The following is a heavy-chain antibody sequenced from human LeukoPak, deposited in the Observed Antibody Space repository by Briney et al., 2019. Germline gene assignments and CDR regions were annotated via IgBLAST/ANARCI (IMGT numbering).Heavy chain of an antibody. Sequence: GGSLRLSCAASGFTFSSYAMNWVRQAPGKGLEWVSAISGSGGSTSYADSVKGRFTISRDNSKNTLYLQMNSLRAEDTAIYYCAKDHQQWLSTGWFDPWGQGTLVTVSS. CDR2: ISGSGGST. V-gene: IGHV3-23*01. D-gene: IGHD6-19*01. CDR1: GFTFSSYA. CDR3: AKDHQQWLSTGWFDP. J-gene: IGHJ5*02.